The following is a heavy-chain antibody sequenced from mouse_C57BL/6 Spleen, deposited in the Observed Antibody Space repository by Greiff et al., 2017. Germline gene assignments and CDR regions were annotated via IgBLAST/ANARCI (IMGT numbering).Heavy chain of an antibody. Sequence: QVQLQQPGAELVKPGASVKLSCKASGYTFTSYWMHWVKQRPGQGLEWIGMIHPNSGSTNFNEKFKSKATLTVDKSSSTAYLQLSSLTSEDSAVYYCAREGSSPFAYWGQGTLVTVSA. CDR2: IHPNSGST. D-gene: IGHD6-1*01. V-gene: IGHV1-64*01. CDR1: GYTFTSYW. J-gene: IGHJ3*01. CDR3: AREGSSPFAY.